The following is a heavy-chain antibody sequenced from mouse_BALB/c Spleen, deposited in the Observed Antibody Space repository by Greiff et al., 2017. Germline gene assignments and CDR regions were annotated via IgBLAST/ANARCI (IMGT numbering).Heavy chain of an antibody. J-gene: IGHJ4*01. D-gene: IGHD1-1*01. CDR2: INPYNDGT. CDR1: GYTFTSYV. CDR3: AREDYGSSYAMDY. Sequence: EVKLMESGPELVKPGASVKMSCKASGYTFTSYVMHWVKQKPGQGLEWIGYINPYNDGTKYNEKFKGKATLTSDKSSSTAYMELSSLTSEDSAVYYCAREDYGSSYAMDYWGQGTSVTVSS. V-gene: IGHV1-14*01.